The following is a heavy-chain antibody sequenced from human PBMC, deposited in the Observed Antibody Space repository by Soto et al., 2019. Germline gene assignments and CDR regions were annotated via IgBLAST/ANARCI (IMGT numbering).Heavy chain of an antibody. V-gene: IGHV1-46*01. J-gene: IGHJ6*02. CDR1: GYTFTSYY. Sequence: ASVKVSCKASGYTFTSYYMHWVRQAPGQGLEWMGIINPSGGSTSYAQKFQGRVTMTRDTSTSTVYLELSSLRSEDTAVYYCASEIRMVRRWGYYYYGMDVWAQGTTVTVSS. CDR2: INPSGGST. CDR3: ASEIRMVRRWGYYYYGMDV. D-gene: IGHD3-10*01.